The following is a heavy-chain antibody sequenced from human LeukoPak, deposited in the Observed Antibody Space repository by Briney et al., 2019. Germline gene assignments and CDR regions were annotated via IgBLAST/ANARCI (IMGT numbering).Heavy chain of an antibody. Sequence: PGRSLRLSCAASRFTFSSYGMHWVRQAPGKGLEWVAVIWYDGSNKYYADSVKGRFTISRDNSKNTLYLQMNSLRAEDTAVYYCARNYYDRSGYYYHDYWGQGTLVTVSS. CDR2: IWYDGSNK. CDR1: RFTFSSYG. CDR3: ARNYYDRSGYYYHDY. D-gene: IGHD3-22*01. J-gene: IGHJ4*02. V-gene: IGHV3-33*01.